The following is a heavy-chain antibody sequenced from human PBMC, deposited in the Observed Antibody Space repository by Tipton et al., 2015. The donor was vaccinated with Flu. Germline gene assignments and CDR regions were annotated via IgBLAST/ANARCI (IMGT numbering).Heavy chain of an antibody. CDR3: EAAGDGGYDILNGRDV. J-gene: IGHJ6*02. CDR2: IYGGGGT. CDR1: GFTVSSNY. D-gene: IGHD3-9*01. V-gene: IGHV3-53*01. Sequence: SLRLSCAASGFTVSSNYMSWVRQAPGKGLEWVSVIYGGGGTYYAESVKGRFTISRDNFKNTLYLQMNRLRAEDTAVYYCEAAGDGGYDILNGRDVWGQGTTVTVSS.